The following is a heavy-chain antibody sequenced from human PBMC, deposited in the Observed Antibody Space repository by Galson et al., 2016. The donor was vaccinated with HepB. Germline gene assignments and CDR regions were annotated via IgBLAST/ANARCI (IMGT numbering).Heavy chain of an antibody. CDR2: IYWDDDK. Sequence: PALVKPTQTLTLTCTFSGFSVNKYGVGVGWMRQSPGKALEWLTLIYWDDDKRYSPSLKSRLTITKDTSKNQVVLTMTNMDPVDTATYYCAHGYYSGSDFRPDYWGQGTLVTVSS. CDR3: AHGYYSGSDFRPDY. J-gene: IGHJ4*02. V-gene: IGHV2-5*02. D-gene: IGHD5-12*01. CDR1: GFSVNKYGVG.